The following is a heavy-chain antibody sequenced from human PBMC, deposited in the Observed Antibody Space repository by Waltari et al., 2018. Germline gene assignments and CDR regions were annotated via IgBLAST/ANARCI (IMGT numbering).Heavy chain of an antibody. D-gene: IGHD6-6*01. CDR1: GGSISSYY. J-gene: IGHJ4*02. Sequence: QVQLQESGPGLVKPSETLSLTCTVSGGSISSYYWSWIRQPPGKGLEWIGYIYYSGSTNYNPSLKSRVTISVDTSKNQFSLKLSSVTAADTAVYYCARRPIAARRAIDYWGQGTLVTVSS. CDR2: IYYSGST. V-gene: IGHV4-59*01. CDR3: ARRPIAARRAIDY.